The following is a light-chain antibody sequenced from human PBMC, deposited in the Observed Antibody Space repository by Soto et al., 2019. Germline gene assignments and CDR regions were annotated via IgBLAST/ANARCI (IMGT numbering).Light chain of an antibody. CDR2: GAS. CDR3: QQYDTSPYN. Sequence: EIVLTQSPGTLSLSPGERATLSCRASHSLTRSYLAWVQHKPGQAPSLLIYGASSRATGIPNGFSGSGSGPDFTLTISRLEPEDFAVYYCQQYDTSPYNFGEGTKLEIK. CDR1: HSLTRSY. J-gene: IGKJ2*01. V-gene: IGKV3-20*01.